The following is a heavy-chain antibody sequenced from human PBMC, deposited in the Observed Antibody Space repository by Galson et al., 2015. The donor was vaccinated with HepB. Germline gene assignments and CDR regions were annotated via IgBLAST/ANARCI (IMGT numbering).Heavy chain of an antibody. CDR3: VRDSGTYPGYYDF. J-gene: IGHJ4*02. D-gene: IGHD1-26*01. CDR1: GFIFSTYW. Sequence: SLRLSCAASGFIFSTYWMQWVRQAPGKGLVWVSLIDPDGTTIDYADSVRGRFSISRDNAKNTMSLQMNSLRVEDMGVYYCVRDSGTYPGYYDFWGQGTLVTVSS. CDR2: IDPDGTTI. V-gene: IGHV3-74*01.